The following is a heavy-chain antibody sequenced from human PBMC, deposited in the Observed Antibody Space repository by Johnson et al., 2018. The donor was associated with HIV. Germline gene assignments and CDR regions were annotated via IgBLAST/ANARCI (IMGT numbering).Heavy chain of an antibody. D-gene: IGHD2-21*01. Sequence: VQLVESGGGLIQPGGSLRLSCAASGFTVSSNYMSWVRQAPGKGLVWVSRVNNDGGDTIYADSVKGRFTISRDNAKNTLFLQMNSLRAEDTAMYFCARGGPFHAFDIWGQGTMVTVSS. J-gene: IGHJ3*02. CDR1: GFTVSSNY. V-gene: IGHV3-74*02. CDR3: ARGGPFHAFDI. CDR2: VNNDGGDT.